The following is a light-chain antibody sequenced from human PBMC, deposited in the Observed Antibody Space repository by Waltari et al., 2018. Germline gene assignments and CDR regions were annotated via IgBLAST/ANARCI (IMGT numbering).Light chain of an antibody. CDR2: EVS. CDR1: SSDVGGYNF. V-gene: IGLV2-8*01. CDR3: SSYVANNNPV. J-gene: IGLJ2*01. Sequence: QSALTQPPSASGSPGQSVTISCTGTSSDVGGYNFVSWYQHHPGKAPRLIIYEVSERPAGVPDLFSDSKSGSTASRTVSGLQAEDEADYYCSSYVANNNPVFGGGTKLTVL.